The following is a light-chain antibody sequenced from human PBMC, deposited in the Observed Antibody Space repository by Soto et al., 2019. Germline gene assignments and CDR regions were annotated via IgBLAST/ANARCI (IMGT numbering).Light chain of an antibody. Sequence: QLVLTQSPSASASLGASVKLTCTLSSGQSSYAIAWHQQQPEKGPRYLMKLNSDGSHSKGDGIPDRFSGSSSGAERYLTISRLQSEDEADYYCQTWGTGIQAGVVFGGGTTLTVL. CDR1: SGQSSYA. CDR3: QTWGTGIQAGVV. V-gene: IGLV4-69*01. CDR2: LNSDGSH. J-gene: IGLJ2*01.